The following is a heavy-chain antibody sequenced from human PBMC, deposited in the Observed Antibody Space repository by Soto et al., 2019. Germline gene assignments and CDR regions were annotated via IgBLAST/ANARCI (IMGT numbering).Heavy chain of an antibody. D-gene: IGHD1-26*01. CDR3: AKDWLNSGTYHLFVFDY. CDR1: GVNFSNFA. Sequence: PGRPLRLSCTASGVNFSNFARSWVSKAPEKGLECVSAISGSGGSTFYADSVKGRFTISRDNSKNTLYLQMNSLRADDTAVYYCAKDWLNSGTYHLFVFDYWGQGTVVTVSS. V-gene: IGHV3-23*01. CDR2: ISGSGGST. J-gene: IGHJ4*02.